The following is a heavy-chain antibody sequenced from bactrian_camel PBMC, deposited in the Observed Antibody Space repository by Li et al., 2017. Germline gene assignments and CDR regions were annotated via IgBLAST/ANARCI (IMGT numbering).Heavy chain of an antibody. CDR2: IKYGGGTT. J-gene: IGHJ4*01. CDR1: GFTFSSYD. CDR3: TKDVAIAAG. D-gene: IGHD4*01. V-gene: IGHV3S40*01. Sequence: VQLVESGGGLVQPGGSLRLSCAASGFTFSSYDMSWVRQAPGKGLEWVSTIKYGGGTTNYADSVKGRATISRDNAKNTVYLRLSSVKTEDTAIYYCTKDVAIAAGWGQGTQVTVS.